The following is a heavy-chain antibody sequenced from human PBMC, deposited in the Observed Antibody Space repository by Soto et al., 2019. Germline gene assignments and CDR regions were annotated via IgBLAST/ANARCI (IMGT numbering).Heavy chain of an antibody. J-gene: IGHJ3*01. CDR2: IDYSGSS. D-gene: IGHD3-10*01. CDR1: GGSFTTYY. CDR3: ARVRARFSRSAFDV. Sequence: QLQLQQWGAGLLKPSETLSLTCAVYGGSFTTYYWSWIRQSPGKGLGWIGEIDYSGSSNYNPSLKSRVTISVDKSKNQFSLKLTSMTPADTAVYYCARVRARFSRSAFDVWGQGTMDAVSS. V-gene: IGHV4-34*01.